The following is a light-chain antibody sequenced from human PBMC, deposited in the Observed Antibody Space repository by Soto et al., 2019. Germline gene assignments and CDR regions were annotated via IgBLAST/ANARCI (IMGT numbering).Light chain of an antibody. V-gene: IGKV3-11*01. J-gene: IGKJ4*01. CDR1: QSVSSY. Sequence: IVLTQSPATLSLSPGERATLSCGASQSVSSYLAWYQQKPGQAPRLLIYDASNRATGIPARFSGSGSGTDFTLTISSLEPGDFAVESGQQRRNWPCTCGGGTKVDIK. CDR2: DAS. CDR3: QQRRNWPCT.